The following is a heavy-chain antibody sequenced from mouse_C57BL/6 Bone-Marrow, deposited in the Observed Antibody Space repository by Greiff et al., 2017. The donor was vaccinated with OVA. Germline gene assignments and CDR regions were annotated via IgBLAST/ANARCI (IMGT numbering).Heavy chain of an antibody. Sequence: VQLQQSGAELVRPGASVTLSCKASGYTFTDYEMHWVKQTPVHGLEWIGAIAPETGGTAYNQKFKGKAILTADKSSSTAYMELRSLTSEDSAVYYCTRVGYHEPWWYFDYWGQGTTLTVSS. V-gene: IGHV1-15*01. CDR2: IAPETGGT. CDR3: TRVGYHEPWWYFDY. J-gene: IGHJ2*01. D-gene: IGHD1-1*02. CDR1: GYTFTDYE.